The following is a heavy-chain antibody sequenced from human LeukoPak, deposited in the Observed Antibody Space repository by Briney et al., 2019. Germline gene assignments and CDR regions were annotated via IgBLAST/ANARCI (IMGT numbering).Heavy chain of an antibody. CDR3: AKGRDGYNWYYFDY. CDR1: GFTFSNYD. D-gene: IGHD5-24*01. CDR2: IRSDGSNK. J-gene: IGHJ4*02. V-gene: IGHV3-30*02. Sequence: GGSLRLSCAASGFTFSNYDMHWARQAPGKGLEWVTFIRSDGSNKYYADSVKGRFTISRDNSKNTLYLQMNSLRAEDTAVYYCAKGRDGYNWYYFDYWGQGTLVTVSS.